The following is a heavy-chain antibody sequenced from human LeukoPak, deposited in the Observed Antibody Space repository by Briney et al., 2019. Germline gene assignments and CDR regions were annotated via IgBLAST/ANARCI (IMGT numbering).Heavy chain of an antibody. Sequence: GASVKVSCKASGYTFTSYGISWVRQAPGQGLEWIGWISAYNGNTNYAQKLQGRVTMTTDTSTSTAYMELRSLRSDDTAVYYCARVAPRPMVQGVIVYWGQGTLVTVSS. CDR1: GYTFTSYG. CDR3: ARVAPRPMVQGVIVY. D-gene: IGHD3-10*01. J-gene: IGHJ4*02. V-gene: IGHV1-18*01. CDR2: ISAYNGNT.